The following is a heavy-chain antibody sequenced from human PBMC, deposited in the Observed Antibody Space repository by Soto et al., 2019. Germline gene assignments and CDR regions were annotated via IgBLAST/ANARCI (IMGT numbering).Heavy chain of an antibody. V-gene: IGHV4-39*01. J-gene: IGHJ5*01. CDR3: ASAIVGDYGPGDNWFDP. Sequence: SETLSLPCHVSGYSISNKNYPWGWTRQPPGKGLEWIGTVYSNGHTYHNPSLKSRLAMAVDTSTNQFSLSLLSVTAADTAVYYCASAIVGDYGPGDNWFDPWGQGTLVTVSS. D-gene: IGHD3-10*01. CDR2: VYSNGHT. CDR1: GYSISNKNYP.